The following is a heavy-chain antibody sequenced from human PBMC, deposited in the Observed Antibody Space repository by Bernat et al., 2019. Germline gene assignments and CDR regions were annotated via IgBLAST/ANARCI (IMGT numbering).Heavy chain of an antibody. CDR2: IYYSGST. Sequence: QVQLQESGPGLVKPSETLSLTCTVSGGSITSNFWSWIRQPPGKGLEWIGYIYYSGSTYYNPSLKSRVTISVDTSKNQFSLKLSSVTAADTAVYYCARQGSTVVTPVDYWGQGTLVTVSS. V-gene: IGHV4-59*04. CDR3: ARQGSTVVTPVDY. D-gene: IGHD4-23*01. CDR1: GGSITSNF. J-gene: IGHJ4*02.